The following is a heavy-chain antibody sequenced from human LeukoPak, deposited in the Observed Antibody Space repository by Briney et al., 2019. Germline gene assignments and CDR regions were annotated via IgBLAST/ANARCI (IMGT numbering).Heavy chain of an antibody. V-gene: IGHV1-69*04. CDR2: IIPILGIA. J-gene: IGHJ6*02. Sequence: SVKVSCKASGGTFSSYTISWVRQAPGQGLEWMGRIIPILGIANYAQKFQGRVTIIADKSTSTAYMELSSLRSEDTAVYYCARDPGAGIAVSGRYYGMDVWGQGTTVTVSS. D-gene: IGHD6-19*01. CDR1: GGTFSSYT. CDR3: ARDPGAGIAVSGRYYGMDV.